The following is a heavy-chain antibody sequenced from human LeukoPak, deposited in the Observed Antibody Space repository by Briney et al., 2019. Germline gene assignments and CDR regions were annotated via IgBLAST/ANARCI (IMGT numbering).Heavy chain of an antibody. CDR3: ARLETYYDFWSGPIVFDY. V-gene: IGHV4-39*01. CDR1: GGSISSSSYY. Sequence: SETLSLTSTVSGGSISSSSYYWGWIRQPPGKGLEWIGSIYYSGSTYYNPSLKSRVTISVDTSKNQFSLKLSSVTAADTAVYYCARLETYYDFWSGPIVFDYWGQGTLVTVSS. D-gene: IGHD3-3*01. CDR2: IYYSGST. J-gene: IGHJ4*02.